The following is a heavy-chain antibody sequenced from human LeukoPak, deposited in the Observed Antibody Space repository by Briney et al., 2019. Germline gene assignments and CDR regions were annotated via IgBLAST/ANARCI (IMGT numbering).Heavy chain of an antibody. J-gene: IGHJ5*02. Sequence: GRSLRLSSAASGFTFSSYAMHWVRQAPGKGLEWVAVISYDGSNKYYADSVKGRFTISRDNSKNTLYLQMNSLRAEDTAVYYCARDLAVDTAMSGFDPWGQGTLVTVSS. V-gene: IGHV3-30*04. CDR3: ARDLAVDTAMSGFDP. CDR1: GFTFSSYA. CDR2: ISYDGSNK. D-gene: IGHD5-18*01.